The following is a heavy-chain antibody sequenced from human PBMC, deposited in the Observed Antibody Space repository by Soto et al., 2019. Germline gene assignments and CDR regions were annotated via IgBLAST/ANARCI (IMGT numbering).Heavy chain of an antibody. D-gene: IGHD3-3*01. V-gene: IGHV3-23*01. CDR3: AKDAAFRGVVTIYFDY. Sequence: PGGSLRLSCAASGFTFSSYAMSWVRQAPGKGLEWVSAISGSGGSTYYADSVKGRFTISRDNSKNTLYLQMNSLRAEDTAVYYCAKDAAFRGVVTIYFDYWGQGTLVTVSS. CDR2: ISGSGGST. J-gene: IGHJ4*02. CDR1: GFTFSSYA.